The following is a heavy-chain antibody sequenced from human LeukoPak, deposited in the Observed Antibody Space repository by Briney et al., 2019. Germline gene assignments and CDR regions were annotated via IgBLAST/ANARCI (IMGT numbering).Heavy chain of an antibody. V-gene: IGHV3-48*04. CDR1: GFTFNRYS. CDR2: IRSSSGSM. CDR3: ARVLRSSLYSYYYGMDV. J-gene: IGHJ6*02. Sequence: GGSLRLSCAASGFTFNRYSMNWVRQAPGKGLEWVSNIRSSSGSMYYADSVKGRFTISRDNAKNSLYLQMNGLRAEDTAVYYCARVLRSSLYSYYYGMDVWGQGTTVTVSS. D-gene: IGHD1-26*01.